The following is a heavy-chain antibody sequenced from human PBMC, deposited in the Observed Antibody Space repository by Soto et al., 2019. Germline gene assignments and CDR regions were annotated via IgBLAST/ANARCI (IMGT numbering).Heavy chain of an antibody. CDR3: GTRVEGSRGYYYADS. D-gene: IGHD3-22*01. J-gene: IGHJ5*01. V-gene: IGHV4-39*01. CDR2: MDHSGDT. Sequence: QLQLRESGPGLVKPSETLSLTCTVSGGSFSGGYYFWAWIRQPPGKGLEWIGSMDHSGDTYYTPSFNIGGLTSLETSKNGASRMRSSVTASDTAVYYVGTRVEGSRGYYYADSWGQGTLVTVSS. CDR1: GGSFSGGYYF.